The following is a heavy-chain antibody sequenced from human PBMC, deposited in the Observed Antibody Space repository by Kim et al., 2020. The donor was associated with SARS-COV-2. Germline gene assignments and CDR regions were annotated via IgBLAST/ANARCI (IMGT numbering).Heavy chain of an antibody. J-gene: IGHJ4*02. CDR2: T. V-gene: IGHV4-30-2*05. D-gene: IGHD3-22*01. CDR3: ASLPYYDSRPI. Sequence: TYYTPSLKSRVTISVDTSKNQFSLKLSSVTAADTAVYYCASLPYYDSRPIWGQGTLVTVSS.